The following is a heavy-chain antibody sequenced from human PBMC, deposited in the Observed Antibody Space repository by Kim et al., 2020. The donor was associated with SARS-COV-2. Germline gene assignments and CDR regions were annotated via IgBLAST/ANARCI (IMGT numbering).Heavy chain of an antibody. Sequence: ASVKVSCKASGYTFTSYGISWVRQAPGQGLEWMGWISAYNGNTNYAQKLQGRVTMTTDTSTSTAYMELRSLRSDDTAVYYCASSAGMVRGATSAAGDYWGQGTLVTVSS. CDR3: ASSAGMVRGATSAAGDY. CDR2: ISAYNGNT. J-gene: IGHJ4*02. V-gene: IGHV1-18*01. D-gene: IGHD3-10*01. CDR1: GYTFTSYG.